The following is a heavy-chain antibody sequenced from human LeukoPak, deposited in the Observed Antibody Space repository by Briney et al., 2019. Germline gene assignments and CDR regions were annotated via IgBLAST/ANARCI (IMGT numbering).Heavy chain of an antibody. CDR1: GYTFTSYG. V-gene: IGHV1-18*01. CDR3: ARGRYDILTQRLYYYYYGMDV. Sequence: ASVKVSCKASGYTFTSYGISWVRQAPGQGLEGMGWISAYNGNTNYAQKLQGRVTMTTDTSTSTAYMELRSLRSDDTAVYYCARGRYDILTQRLYYYYYGMDVWGQGTTVTVSS. J-gene: IGHJ6*02. D-gene: IGHD3-9*01. CDR2: ISAYNGNT.